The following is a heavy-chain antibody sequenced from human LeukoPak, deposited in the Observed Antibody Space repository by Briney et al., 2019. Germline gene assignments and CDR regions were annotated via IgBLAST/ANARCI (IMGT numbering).Heavy chain of an antibody. V-gene: IGHV4-59*01. Sequence: PSETLSLACAVSGDSISSWYWSWIRQPPGKGLEWIGYIYYSGSTNYNPSLKSRVTISVDTSKNQFSLKLSSVTAADTAVYYCARGLTDLGLWPWGQGTLVTVSS. CDR2: IYYSGST. CDR1: GDSISSWY. CDR3: ARGLTDLGLWP. J-gene: IGHJ5*02. D-gene: IGHD2-21*01.